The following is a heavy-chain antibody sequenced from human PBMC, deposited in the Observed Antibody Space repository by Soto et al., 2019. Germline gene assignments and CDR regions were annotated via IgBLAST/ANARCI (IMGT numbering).Heavy chain of an antibody. J-gene: IGHJ4*02. CDR2: ISNSGSYT. CDR3: TGSVY. V-gene: IGHV3-11*03. D-gene: IGHD3-10*01. CDR1: GFTFSDYY. Sequence: GGSLRLSCAASGFTFSDYYMNWIRQAPGKGLEWVSYISNSGSYTNYADSVKGRFTISRDNAKNSLYLQMNSLRAEDTAVYYCTGSVYWGQGTLVTVSS.